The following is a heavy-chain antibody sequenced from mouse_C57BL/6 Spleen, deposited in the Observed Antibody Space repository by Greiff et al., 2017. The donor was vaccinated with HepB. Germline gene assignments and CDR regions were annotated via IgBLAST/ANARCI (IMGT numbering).Heavy chain of an antibody. D-gene: IGHD2-4*01. Sequence: QVQLQQSGAELMKPGASVKLSCKATGYTFTGYWIEWVKQRPGHGLEWIGEILPGSGSTNYNEKFKGKATFTADTSSNTAYMQLSSLTTEDSAIYYCARSPSMITPYYYAMDYWGQGTSVTVSS. CDR1: GYTFTGYW. CDR2: ILPGSGST. CDR3: ARSPSMITPYYYAMDY. J-gene: IGHJ4*01. V-gene: IGHV1-9*01.